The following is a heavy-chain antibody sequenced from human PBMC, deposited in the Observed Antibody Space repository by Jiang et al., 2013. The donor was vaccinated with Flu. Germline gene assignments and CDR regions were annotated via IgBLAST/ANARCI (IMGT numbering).Heavy chain of an antibody. V-gene: IGHV1-69*01. Sequence: SGAEVKKPGSSVKVSCKASGGTFSSYAISWVRQAPGQGLEWMGGIIPIFGTANYAQKFQGRVTITADESTSTAYMELSSLRSEDTAVYYCARANTGGSRGDSNWFDPWGQGTLVTVSS. D-gene: IGHD3-16*01. CDR1: GGTFSSYA. CDR2: IIPIFGTA. J-gene: IGHJ5*02. CDR3: ARANTGGSRGDSNWFDP.